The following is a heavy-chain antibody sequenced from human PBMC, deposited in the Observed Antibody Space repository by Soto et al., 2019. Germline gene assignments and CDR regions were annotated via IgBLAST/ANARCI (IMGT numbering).Heavy chain of an antibody. J-gene: IGHJ3*01. D-gene: IGHD3-22*01. V-gene: IGHV5-10-1*01. CDR2: LDPADSFT. CDR1: GYSFTTFW. Sequence: PXEFVKISFNVSGYSFTTFWISWVRQIPEKGLEWMGRLDPADSFTNYSPSFQGHVTISVDKSINTAYLQWSSLKASDTAIYYCARHLYDNRNYLDALDVWGQGTMVTVSS. CDR3: ARHLYDNRNYLDALDV.